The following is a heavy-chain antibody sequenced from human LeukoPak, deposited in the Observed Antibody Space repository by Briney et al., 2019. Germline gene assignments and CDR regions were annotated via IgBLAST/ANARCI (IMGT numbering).Heavy chain of an antibody. D-gene: IGHD1-1*01. J-gene: IGHJ6*03. V-gene: IGHV1-18*01. Sequence: ASVKVSCKASGYTFTSYGISWVRQAPGRGLEWMGWISAYNGNTNYAQKLQGRVTMTTDTSTSTAYVELRSLRSDDTAVYYCARSTGTTYYYYYYMDVWGKGTTVTVSS. CDR3: ARSTGTTYYYYYYMDV. CDR1: GYTFTSYG. CDR2: ISAYNGNT.